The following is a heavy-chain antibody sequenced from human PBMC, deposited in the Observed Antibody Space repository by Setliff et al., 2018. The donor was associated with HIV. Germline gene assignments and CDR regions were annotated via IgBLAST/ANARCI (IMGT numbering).Heavy chain of an antibody. V-gene: IGHV1-2*02. Sequence: GGSVKVSCKASGYTFTGYYMHWVRQAPGQGLEWMGWINPNSGGTNYAQKFQGRVTMTRDTSISTAYMELSRLRSDDTAVYYCATHPPYRSAWYMRSWGQGTLVTVSS. CDR3: ATHPPYRSAWYMRS. CDR1: GYTFTGYY. J-gene: IGHJ5*02. D-gene: IGHD6-19*01. CDR2: INPNSGGT.